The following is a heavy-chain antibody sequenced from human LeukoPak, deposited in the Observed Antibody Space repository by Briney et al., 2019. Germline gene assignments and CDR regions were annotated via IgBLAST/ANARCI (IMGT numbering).Heavy chain of an antibody. D-gene: IGHD2-2*02. V-gene: IGHV3-21*01. Sequence: GGSLRLSCAASGFTFSSYSMNWVRQAPGKGLEWVSSISSSSSYIYYADSVKGRFTISRDNARNSLYLQMNSLRAEDTAAYYCARDCSSTSCYTFFSYYYGMDVWGQGTTVTVSS. CDR2: ISSSSSYI. J-gene: IGHJ6*02. CDR1: GFTFSSYS. CDR3: ARDCSSTSCYTFFSYYYGMDV.